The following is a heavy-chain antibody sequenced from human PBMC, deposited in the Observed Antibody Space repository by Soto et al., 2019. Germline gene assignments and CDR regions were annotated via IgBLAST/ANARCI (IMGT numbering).Heavy chain of an antibody. V-gene: IGHV4-31*01. J-gene: IGHJ4*02. CDR1: GGSLSSGGYY. CDR3: AREPLT. CDR2: IYDSSST. D-gene: IGHD7-27*01. Sequence: QVQLQESGPGLGKPSQTMSITGTVSGGSLSSGGYYWSWIRQHPGKALEWIGYIYDSSSTNYNPSIKSHVTISVERSKIQYTLKLSLVTGADTSVYYGAREPLTWGQGTLVTVS.